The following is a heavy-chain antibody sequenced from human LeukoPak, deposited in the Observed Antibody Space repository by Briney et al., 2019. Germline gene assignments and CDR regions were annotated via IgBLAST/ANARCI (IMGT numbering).Heavy chain of an antibody. D-gene: IGHD2-15*01. CDR2: INHSGGT. Sequence: SETLSLTCAVYGGSFSGYYWSWIRQPPGKGLEWIGEINHSGGTNYNPSLKSRVTISVDTSKNQFSLKLSSVTAADTAVYYCAREAIVDGYFDYWGQGTLVTVSS. V-gene: IGHV4-34*01. CDR3: AREAIVDGYFDY. CDR1: GGSFSGYY. J-gene: IGHJ4*02.